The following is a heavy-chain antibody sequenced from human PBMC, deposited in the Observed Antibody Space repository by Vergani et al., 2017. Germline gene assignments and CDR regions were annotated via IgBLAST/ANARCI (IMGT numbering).Heavy chain of an antibody. V-gene: IGHV1-18*01. D-gene: IGHD1-1*01. Sequence: QVQLVQSGAELKKPGASVSVSCKGSSHTFQTYGISWVRQAPGQGLEWMAWIRPYTGHTIYAQKFQDRVTMTADTSTNTAYMELRSLRSDDTAVYFCARVAPSNSEVTPTAVDVWVRGTMVTVSS. CDR2: IRPYTGHT. J-gene: IGHJ3*01. CDR3: ARVAPSNSEVTPTAVDV. CDR1: SHTFQTYG.